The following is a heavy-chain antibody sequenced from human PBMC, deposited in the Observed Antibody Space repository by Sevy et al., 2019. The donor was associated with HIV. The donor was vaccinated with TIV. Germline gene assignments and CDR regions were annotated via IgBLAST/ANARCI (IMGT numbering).Heavy chain of an antibody. V-gene: IGHV3-30*04. D-gene: IGHD3-16*01. Sequence: GGSLRLSCAASGFTFNRSPMHWVRQAPGKGLEWVAVMSYNGNKKYNGDSVKGRFTISRDDSKTTLYLQMNSLRPEDTAVYYCAREGVLFEVVIVSYGMDVWGQGTTVTVSS. CDR1: GFTFNRSP. J-gene: IGHJ6*02. CDR2: MSYNGNKK. CDR3: AREGVLFEVVIVSYGMDV.